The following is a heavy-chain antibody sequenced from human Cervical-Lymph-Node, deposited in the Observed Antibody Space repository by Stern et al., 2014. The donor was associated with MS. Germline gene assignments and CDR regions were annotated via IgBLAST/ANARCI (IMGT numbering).Heavy chain of an antibody. J-gene: IGHJ4*02. Sequence: QVQLVQYGAEVKKPGASVKVSCKASGYTFTSYAIHWVRQAPGQTLEWMGWINTAKGDTQYAQKFQGRVTITKDTSASTAYVQLSSLKSEDTAVYYCARATSTATTFYFDYWGQGTLVPVSS. D-gene: IGHD4-17*01. V-gene: IGHV1-3*04. CDR2: INTAKGDT. CDR1: GYTFTSYA. CDR3: ARATSTATTFYFDY.